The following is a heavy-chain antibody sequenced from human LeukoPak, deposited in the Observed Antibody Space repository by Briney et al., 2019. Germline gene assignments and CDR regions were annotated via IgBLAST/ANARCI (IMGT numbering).Heavy chain of an antibody. D-gene: IGHD3-22*01. J-gene: IGHJ4*02. V-gene: IGHV3-20*04. Sequence: GGSLRLSCAASGFTFDDYGMSWVRQGPGKGLEWVSGISWNGGYIGYVDSVKGRFTISRDNAKNSLYLQMNSLRAEDTALYYCARGYYDSSGKGGYLLDSWGQGTLVTVSS. CDR2: ISWNGGYI. CDR3: ARGYYDSSGKGGYLLDS. CDR1: GFTFDDYG.